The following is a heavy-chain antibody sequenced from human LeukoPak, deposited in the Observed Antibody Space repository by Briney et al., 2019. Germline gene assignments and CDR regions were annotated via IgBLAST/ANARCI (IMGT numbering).Heavy chain of an antibody. J-gene: IGHJ3*02. CDR2: INAGNGNT. Sequence: GGSVKVSCKASGYTFTSYAMHWVRQAPGQRREWMGWINAGNGNTKYSQKFQGRVTITRDTSASTAYMELSSLRSEDTAVYYCARVGELGDAFDIWGQGTMVTVSS. CDR3: ARVGELGDAFDI. CDR1: GYTFTSYA. V-gene: IGHV1-3*01. D-gene: IGHD1-26*01.